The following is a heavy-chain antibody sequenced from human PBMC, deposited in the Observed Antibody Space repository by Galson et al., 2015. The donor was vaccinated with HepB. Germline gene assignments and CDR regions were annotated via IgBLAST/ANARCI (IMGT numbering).Heavy chain of an antibody. J-gene: IGHJ6*02. CDR1: GFTFSSYG. Sequence: SLRLSCAASGFTFSSYGMHWVRQAPGKGLEWVAVISYDGSNKYYADSVKGRFTISRDNSKNTLYLQMNSLRAEDTAVYYCAKDTKSAAGLYYYYYYGMDVWGQGTTVTVSS. D-gene: IGHD6-13*01. V-gene: IGHV3-30*18. CDR2: ISYDGSNK. CDR3: AKDTKSAAGLYYYYYYGMDV.